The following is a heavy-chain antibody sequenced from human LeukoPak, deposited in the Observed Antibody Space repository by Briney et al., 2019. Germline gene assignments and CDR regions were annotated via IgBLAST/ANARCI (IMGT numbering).Heavy chain of an antibody. CDR3: ARESTAVAGYDY. CDR1: GVSISSSNSY. CDR2: IYYSGST. D-gene: IGHD6-19*01. J-gene: IGHJ4*02. Sequence: PSETLSLTCTVSGVSISSSNSYWGWIRQPPGKGLEWIGSIYYSGSTYYNPSLKSRVTISVDMSKNQFSLKLSSVTAADTAVYYCARESTAVAGYDYWGQGTLVTVSS. V-gene: IGHV4-39*07.